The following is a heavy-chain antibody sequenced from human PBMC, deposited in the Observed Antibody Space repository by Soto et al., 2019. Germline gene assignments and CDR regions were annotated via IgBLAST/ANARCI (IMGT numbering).Heavy chain of an antibody. Sequence: QVQLQQWGAGLLKPSETLSLTCAVYGGSFSGYYWSWIRQPPGKGLEWIGEINHSGSTNYNPSLKSRVTISVDTYKNQFSLKLSSVTAADTAVYYCARESAYYDFWSGYPPSRYFDYCGQGTLVTVSS. CDR1: GGSFSGYY. D-gene: IGHD3-3*01. J-gene: IGHJ4*02. V-gene: IGHV4-34*01. CDR2: INHSGST. CDR3: ARESAYYDFWSGYPPSRYFDY.